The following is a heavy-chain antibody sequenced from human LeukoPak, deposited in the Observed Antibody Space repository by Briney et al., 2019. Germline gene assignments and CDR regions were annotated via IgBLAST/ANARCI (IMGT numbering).Heavy chain of an antibody. J-gene: IGHJ4*02. Sequence: GASVKVSCKASGGTFSSYAISWVRQAPGQGLEWKGRIIPILGIANYAQKFQGRVTITADKSTSTAYMELSSLRSEDTAVYYCARGSGRDGYNPFDYWGQGTLVTVSS. V-gene: IGHV1-69*04. D-gene: IGHD5-24*01. CDR1: GGTFSSYA. CDR2: IIPILGIA. CDR3: ARGSGRDGYNPFDY.